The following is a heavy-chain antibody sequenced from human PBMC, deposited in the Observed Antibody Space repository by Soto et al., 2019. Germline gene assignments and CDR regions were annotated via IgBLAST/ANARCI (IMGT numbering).Heavy chain of an antibody. J-gene: IGHJ4*02. CDR2: IKSKTDGGTT. Sequence: GGSLRLSCAACGFTFSNAWMSWVRQAPGNGLEWVGRIKSKTDGGTTDYAAPVKGRFTISRDDSKNTLYMQMNSLKTEDTAVYYCTTVLIAARPSGDDYWGQGTLVTVSS. V-gene: IGHV3-15*01. CDR1: GFTFSNAW. CDR3: TTVLIAARPSGDDY. D-gene: IGHD6-6*01.